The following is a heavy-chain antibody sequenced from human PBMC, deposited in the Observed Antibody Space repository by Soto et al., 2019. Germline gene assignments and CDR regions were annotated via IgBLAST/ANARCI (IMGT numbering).Heavy chain of an antibody. CDR3: ARDRYLDSYVFDY. V-gene: IGHV3-30-3*01. D-gene: IGHD3-9*01. CDR2: ISFDGNGK. CDR1: GFTFSSYA. J-gene: IGHJ4*02. Sequence: GGSLRLSFAASGFTFSSYAMHWVRQAPGKGLEWVAVISFDGNGKHFADSVKGRFTVSRDENENTVSLQMNSLRPEDTAVYYCARDRYLDSYVFDYWGQGTLVTVSS.